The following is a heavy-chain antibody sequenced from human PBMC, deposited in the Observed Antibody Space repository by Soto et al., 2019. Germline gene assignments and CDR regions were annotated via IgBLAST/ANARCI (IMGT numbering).Heavy chain of an antibody. CDR3: ARDVSGIAAAGFDY. CDR1: GGSISSYY. V-gene: IGHV4-59*01. CDR2: IYYSGST. Sequence: PSETLSLNCTVPGGSISSYYWSWIRQPPGKGLEWIGYIYYSGSTNYNPSLKSRVTISVDTSKNQFSLKLSSVTAADTAVYYCARDVSGIAAAGFDYWGQGTLVTVSS. J-gene: IGHJ4*02. D-gene: IGHD6-13*01.